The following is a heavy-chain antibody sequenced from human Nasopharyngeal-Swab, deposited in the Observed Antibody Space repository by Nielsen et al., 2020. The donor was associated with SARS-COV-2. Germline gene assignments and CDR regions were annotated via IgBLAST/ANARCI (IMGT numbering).Heavy chain of an antibody. CDR3: AKSVTNSIEVAPFSD. CDR2: IYSSGSNR. CDR1: GFTVSRQA. J-gene: IGHJ4*02. D-gene: IGHD1-1*01. Sequence: GRSLRLSCVVSGFTVSRQAMSWVRQAPGKGLEWVSIIYSSGSNRYYADSVKGRFTISRDNSKNTLYLQMNSLRAEDTALYYCAKSVTNSIEVAPFSDWGQGTLVTVSS. V-gene: IGHV3-23*03.